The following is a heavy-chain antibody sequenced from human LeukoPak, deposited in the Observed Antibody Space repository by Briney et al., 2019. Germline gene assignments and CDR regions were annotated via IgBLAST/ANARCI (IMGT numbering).Heavy chain of an antibody. CDR2: IYYSGST. J-gene: IGHJ5*02. V-gene: IGHV4-39*01. D-gene: IGHD3-10*01. Sequence: SETPSLTCTVPVGSISSSSYYWGWVRQPPGEGLEWIGCIYYSGSTYYNPSLKSRVTISVDTSKNQFSLKLSSVTAADTAVYYCARQNVLLWFGELLTWFDPWGQGTLVTVSS. CDR3: ARQNVLLWFGELLTWFDP. CDR1: VGSISSSSYY.